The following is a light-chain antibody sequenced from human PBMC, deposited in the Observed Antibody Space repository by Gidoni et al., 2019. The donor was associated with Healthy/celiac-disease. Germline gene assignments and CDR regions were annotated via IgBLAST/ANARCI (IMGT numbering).Light chain of an antibody. CDR2: AAS. CDR3: QQSYNTPFT. J-gene: IGKJ3*01. CDR1: KSISSY. V-gene: IGKV1-39*01. Sequence: DIQPTQSPSSLSASVGDRATIPCRASKSISSYLNWYQQKPGKAPKLLIYAASGLQGGVPSRFSGSGSGTDFTLTISSLQPEDFATYYCQQSYNTPFTFGPGTKVDIK.